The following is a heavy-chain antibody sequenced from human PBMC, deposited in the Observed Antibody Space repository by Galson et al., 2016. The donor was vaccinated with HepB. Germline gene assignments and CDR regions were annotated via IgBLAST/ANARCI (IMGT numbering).Heavy chain of an antibody. J-gene: IGHJ4*02. CDR2: ISSSSDYI. CDR3: SRGGGMYYSMDV. V-gene: IGHV3-21*01. Sequence: SLRLSCAASGFTFTSYSMNWVRQAPGKGLEWVSSISSSSDYIYYSDSVRGRVTISRDNARNSLYLRMDSLRAEDTAVYFCSRGGGMYYSMDVWGQGTLVTVAS. D-gene: IGHD2/OR15-2a*01. CDR1: GFTFTSYS.